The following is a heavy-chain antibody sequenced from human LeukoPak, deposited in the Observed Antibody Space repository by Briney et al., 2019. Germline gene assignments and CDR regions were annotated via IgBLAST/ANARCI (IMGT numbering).Heavy chain of an antibody. D-gene: IGHD6-13*01. CDR2: IIPILGIA. Sequence: GASMKVSCKASGGTFSSYAIIWVRQAPGQGLEWMGRIIPILGIANYAQKFQGRVTITADKSTSTAYMELSSLRSEDTAVYYCARTIAAAGPNWFDPWGQGTLVTVSS. J-gene: IGHJ5*02. CDR1: GGTFSSYA. V-gene: IGHV1-69*04. CDR3: ARTIAAAGPNWFDP.